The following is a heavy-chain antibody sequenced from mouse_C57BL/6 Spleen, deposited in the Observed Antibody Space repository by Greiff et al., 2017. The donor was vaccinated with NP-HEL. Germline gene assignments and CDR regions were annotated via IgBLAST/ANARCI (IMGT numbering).Heavy chain of an antibody. V-gene: IGHV1-82*01. CDR3: AGSGPLGFAY. CDR2: IYPGDGDT. D-gene: IGHD3-1*01. J-gene: IGHJ3*01. Sequence: QVQLQQPGPELVKPGASVKISCKASGYAFSSSWMNWVKQRPGKGLEWIGRIYPGDGDTNYNGKFKGKATLTADKYSSTAYMQLSSLTSEDSAVYFCAGSGPLGFAYWGQGTLVTVSA. CDR1: GYAFSSSW.